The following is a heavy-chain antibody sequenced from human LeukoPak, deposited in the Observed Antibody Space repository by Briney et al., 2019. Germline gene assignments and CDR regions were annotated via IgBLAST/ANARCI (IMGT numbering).Heavy chain of an antibody. Sequence: SVKVSCTASGGTFSSYAISWVRQAPGQGLEWMGGIIPIFGTANYAQKFQGRVTITADESTSTAYMELSSLRSEDTAVYYCAKGSMVTANAFDIWGQGTMVTVSS. D-gene: IGHD5-18*01. J-gene: IGHJ3*02. CDR3: AKGSMVTANAFDI. V-gene: IGHV1-69*13. CDR2: IIPIFGTA. CDR1: GGTFSSYA.